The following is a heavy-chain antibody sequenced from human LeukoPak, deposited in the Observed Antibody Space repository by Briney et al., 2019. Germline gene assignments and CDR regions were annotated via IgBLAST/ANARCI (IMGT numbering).Heavy chain of an antibody. CDR2: INPNSDGT. D-gene: IGHD3-10*01. CDR3: ARALQEYYYASGCYYKPKGY. Sequence: ASVKVSCKVSGYTFTDYYMHWVRQAPGQGLEWMGWINPNSDGTNYAQKFQGRITMTRDTPISTAYMELSRLRSDDMAVYYGARALQEYYYASGCYYKPKGYWGQGTLVTASS. CDR1: GYTFTDYY. V-gene: IGHV1-2*02. J-gene: IGHJ4*02.